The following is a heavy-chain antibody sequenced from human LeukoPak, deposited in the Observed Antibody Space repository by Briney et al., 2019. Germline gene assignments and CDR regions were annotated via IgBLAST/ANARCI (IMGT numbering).Heavy chain of an antibody. CDR1: GFTFSTYG. V-gene: IGHV3-23*01. Sequence: GGSLRLSCVASGFTFSTYGMSWVRQAPGKGLEWVSAISGSGGSTYYADSVKGGFTISRDHSKNTLYLQMNSLRAEDTAIYYCAKNGDRGAYCSGGSCYPYFYYYMDVWGKGTTVTISS. D-gene: IGHD2-15*01. CDR2: ISGSGGST. J-gene: IGHJ6*03. CDR3: AKNGDRGAYCSGGSCYPYFYYYMDV.